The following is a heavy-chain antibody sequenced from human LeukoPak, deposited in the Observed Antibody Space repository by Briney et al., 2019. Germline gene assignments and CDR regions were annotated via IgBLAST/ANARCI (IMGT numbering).Heavy chain of an antibody. J-gene: IGHJ4*02. CDR2: ISYDGSNK. CDR1: GFTFSSYA. CDR3: AKDSGMN. V-gene: IGHV3-30*04. Sequence: GGSLRLSCAASGFTFSSYAMHWVRQAPGKGLEWVAVISYDGSNKYYADSVKGRFTISRDNSKNTLYLQMNSLRAEDTAVYYCAKDSGMNWGQGTLVTVSS.